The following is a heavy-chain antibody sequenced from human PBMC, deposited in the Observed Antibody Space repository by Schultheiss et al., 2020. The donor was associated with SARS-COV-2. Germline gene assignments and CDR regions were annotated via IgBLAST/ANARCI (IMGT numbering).Heavy chain of an antibody. D-gene: IGHD3-10*01. Sequence: SETLSLTCTVSGGSISSYYWSWIRQPAGKGLEWIGRIYTSGSTNYNPSLKSRVTISVDTSKNQFSLKLSSVTAADTAVYYCARSPRGRGVGYYYYYYGMDVWGQGTTVTVSS. V-gene: IGHV4-4*07. CDR3: ARSPRGRGVGYYYYYYGMDV. J-gene: IGHJ6*02. CDR2: IYTSGST. CDR1: GGSISSYY.